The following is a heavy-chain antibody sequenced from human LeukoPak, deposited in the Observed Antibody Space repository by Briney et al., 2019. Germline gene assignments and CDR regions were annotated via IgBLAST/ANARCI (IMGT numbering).Heavy chain of an antibody. CDR1: GFTFCSYG. V-gene: IGHV3-33*06. CDR2: IWYDGSNK. CDR3: AKGTIDY. J-gene: IGHJ4*02. Sequence: GGNLRFSCAASGFTFCSYGMHWVRPAPGKGLEWVAVIWYDGSNKYYADSVKGRFTISRDNSKNTLYLQMNSLRAEDTAVYYCAKGTIDYWGQGTLVTVSS. D-gene: IGHD3/OR15-3a*01.